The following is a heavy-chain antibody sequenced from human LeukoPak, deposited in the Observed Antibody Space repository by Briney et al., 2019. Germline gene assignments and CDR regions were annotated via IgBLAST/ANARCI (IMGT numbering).Heavy chain of an antibody. CDR1: GGSISSGGYY. CDR2: IYYSGST. V-gene: IGHV4-31*03. J-gene: IGHJ4*02. Sequence: SETLSLTCTVSGGSISSGGYYWSWIRQHPGKGLEWIGYIYYSGSTYYNPSLKSRVTISVDTSKNQFSLKLSSVTAADTAVYYCARERTVNCYDSSGSNPYFDYWGQGTLVTVSS. D-gene: IGHD3-22*01. CDR3: ARERTVNCYDSSGSNPYFDY.